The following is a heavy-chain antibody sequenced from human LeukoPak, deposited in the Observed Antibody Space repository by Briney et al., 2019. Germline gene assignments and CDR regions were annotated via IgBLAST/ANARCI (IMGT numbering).Heavy chain of an antibody. CDR3: ARDGINTAMDPTIFDY. D-gene: IGHD5-18*01. CDR1: GGTFSSYA. Sequence: ASVKVSCKASGGTFSSYAISWVRQAPGQGLEWMGRIIPILGIANYAQKFQGRVTITADKSTSTAYMELSSLRSEDTAVYYCARDGINTAMDPTIFDYWGQGTLVTVSS. V-gene: IGHV1-69*04. J-gene: IGHJ4*02. CDR2: IIPILGIA.